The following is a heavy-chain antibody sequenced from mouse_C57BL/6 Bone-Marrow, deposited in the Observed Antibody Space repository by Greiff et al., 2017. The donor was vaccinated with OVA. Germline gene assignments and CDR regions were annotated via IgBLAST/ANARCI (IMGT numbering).Heavy chain of an antibody. CDR3: TRDTTVVDSYYFDY. CDR1: GYPFPSYW. D-gene: IGHD1-1*01. CDR2: IYPGNSDT. J-gene: IGHJ2*01. V-gene: IGHV1-5*01. Sequence: VQLQQSGTVLARPGASVKMSCKTPGYPFPSYWMHWVNQRPGQGLEGIGAIYPGNSDTRYNQKFKGTAKLTAVTSASTAYMELSSLTNEDSSDYYGTRDTTVVDSYYFDYWGQGTTLTVSS.